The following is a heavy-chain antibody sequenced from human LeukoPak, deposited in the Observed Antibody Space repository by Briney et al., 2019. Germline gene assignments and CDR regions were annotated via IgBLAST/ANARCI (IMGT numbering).Heavy chain of an antibody. J-gene: IGHJ4*02. V-gene: IGHV3-33*01. CDR3: ARDQRDIVAAIGGPGY. D-gene: IGHD5-12*01. CDR2: IWYDGSNK. CDR1: GFTFSSYA. Sequence: GGSLRLSCVASGFTFSSYAMHWVRQAPGKGLEWVSVIWYDGSNKYYAESVKGRFTISRDNSKNTVYLQMNSLRAEDTAVYYCARDQRDIVAAIGGPGYWGQGTLVTVSS.